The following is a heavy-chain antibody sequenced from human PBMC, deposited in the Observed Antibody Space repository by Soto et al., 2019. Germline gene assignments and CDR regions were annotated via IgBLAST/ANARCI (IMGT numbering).Heavy chain of an antibody. D-gene: IGHD3-10*01. CDR1: GGSFSPNY. Sequence: SETLSLTCTVSGGSFSPNYWSWIRQPPGKGLEWVGYIYYGGTTSYNPSLQSRVTISLETSKNQFSLKLTSVTAADTAMYYFARDRGDGYNPYYYYGMDVWGQGTTVTVSS. CDR2: IYYGGTT. V-gene: IGHV4-59*12. CDR3: ARDRGDGYNPYYYYGMDV. J-gene: IGHJ6*02.